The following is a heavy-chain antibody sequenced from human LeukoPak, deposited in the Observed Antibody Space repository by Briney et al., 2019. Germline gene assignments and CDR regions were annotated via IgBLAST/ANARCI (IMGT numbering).Heavy chain of an antibody. Sequence: GASVKVSCKASGYTFTGYYMHWVRQAPGQGLEWMGWINPNSGGTNYAQKFQGRVTMTRDTSISTAYMELSRLRSDDTAVYYCARGKYSSSSWYYYYYYMDVWGKGTTVTVSS. CDR2: INPNSGGT. CDR1: GYTFTGYY. V-gene: IGHV1-2*02. J-gene: IGHJ6*03. CDR3: ARGKYSSSSWYYYYYYMDV. D-gene: IGHD6-6*01.